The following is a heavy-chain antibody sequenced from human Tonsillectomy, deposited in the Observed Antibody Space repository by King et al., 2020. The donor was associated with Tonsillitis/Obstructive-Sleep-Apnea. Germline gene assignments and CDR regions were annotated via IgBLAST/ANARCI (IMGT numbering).Heavy chain of an antibody. D-gene: IGHD3-10*01. CDR3: ARDLGGGSGGRNYYYYMDV. CDR1: GFTFSSYW. CDR2: IISDGSGT. J-gene: IGHJ6*03. Sequence: VQLVESGGGLVQPGGSLRLSCAASGFTFSSYWMHWVRQAPGKGLVWVSRIISDGSGTSYADSVKGRFTISRDNAKNTLYLQMNSLRAEDTAVYYCARDLGGGSGGRNYYYYMDVWGKGTTVTVSS. V-gene: IGHV3-74*01.